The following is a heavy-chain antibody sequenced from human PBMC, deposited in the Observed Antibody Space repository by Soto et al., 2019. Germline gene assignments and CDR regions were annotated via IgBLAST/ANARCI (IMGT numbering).Heavy chain of an antibody. CDR2: ISAYNGNT. Sequence: ASVTVSCKASGYTFTGYGIIWVRQAPGQGLEWMGWISAYNGNTNYAQKLQGRVTMTTDTSTSTAYMELRSLRSDDTAVYYCARDPSGWYFDYWGQGTLVTVS. D-gene: IGHD6-19*01. CDR3: ARDPSGWYFDY. CDR1: GYTFTGYG. V-gene: IGHV1-18*01. J-gene: IGHJ4*02.